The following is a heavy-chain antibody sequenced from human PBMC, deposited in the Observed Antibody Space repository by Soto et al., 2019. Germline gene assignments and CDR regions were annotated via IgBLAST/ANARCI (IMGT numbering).Heavy chain of an antibody. CDR3: ASLWDIVVVPAANPGNYGMDV. CDR1: GFTFSSYA. D-gene: IGHD2-2*01. J-gene: IGHJ6*02. Sequence: GWSLRLSCAASGFTFSSYAMHWVRQAPGKGLEWVAVISYDGSNEYYADSVKGRFTISRDNSKNTLYLQMNSLRAEDTAVYYCASLWDIVVVPAANPGNYGMDVWGQGTTVTVSS. CDR2: ISYDGSNE. V-gene: IGHV3-30-3*01.